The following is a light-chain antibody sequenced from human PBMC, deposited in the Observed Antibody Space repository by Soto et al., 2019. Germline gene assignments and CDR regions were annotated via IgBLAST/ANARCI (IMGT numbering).Light chain of an antibody. CDR3: GTWVYILRPAV. Sequence: QSVLTQPPSVSAAPGQKVTISCSGNSSNIGGNYVSWYQHLPGAAPKLLIYDNYRRRSGVPDRFSGSKSGTSATLDITGLQTGDGADYYWGTWVYILRPAVFGGGPQLTVL. J-gene: IGLJ7*01. V-gene: IGLV1-51*01. CDR2: DNY. CDR1: SSNIGGNY.